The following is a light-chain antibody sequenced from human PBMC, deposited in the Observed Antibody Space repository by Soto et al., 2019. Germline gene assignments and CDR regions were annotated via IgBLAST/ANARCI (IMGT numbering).Light chain of an antibody. J-gene: IGKJ1*01. Sequence: IQMTQSPSSLAASVGDRLSITCRASQVITNDLGWYQQKPGNAHKRLIYAASTLQSGAPSTFSGTGSGTEFTLTISSLQPEDVATYYCLQLNTYPWTFGQGTKVDIK. CDR3: LQLNTYPWT. V-gene: IGKV1-17*01. CDR1: QVITND. CDR2: AAS.